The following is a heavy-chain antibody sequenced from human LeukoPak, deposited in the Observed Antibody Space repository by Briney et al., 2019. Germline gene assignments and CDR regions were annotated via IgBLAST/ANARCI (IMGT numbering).Heavy chain of an antibody. V-gene: IGHV1-69*04. CDR3: ARDPPSSFSDY. CDR2: IIPILGIA. J-gene: IGHJ4*02. Sequence: SVKVSCKASGYTFSSYAISWVRQAPGQGLEWMGRIIPILGIANYAQKFQGRVTITADKSTSTAYMELSSLRSEDTAVYYCARDPPSSFSDYWGQGTLVTVSS. CDR1: GYTFSSYA.